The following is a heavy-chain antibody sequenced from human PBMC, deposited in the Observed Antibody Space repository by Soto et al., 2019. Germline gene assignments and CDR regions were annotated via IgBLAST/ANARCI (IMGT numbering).Heavy chain of an antibody. Sequence: GGSLRLSCAASEFTFRSYWMHWVRQSPGKGLVWVSRISGDGSSTNYADSVKGRFTVSRDNAKNTVYLQIDSLRAEDTAVYYCARSLPGTYGAFDLWGQGTMVTVSS. J-gene: IGHJ3*01. V-gene: IGHV3-74*01. CDR3: ARSLPGTYGAFDL. CDR1: EFTFRSYW. D-gene: IGHD1-7*01. CDR2: ISGDGSST.